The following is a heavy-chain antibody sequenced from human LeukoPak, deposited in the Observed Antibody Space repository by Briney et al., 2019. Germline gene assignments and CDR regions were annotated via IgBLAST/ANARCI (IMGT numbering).Heavy chain of an antibody. CDR3: ARDRGRNYYDSSGYRP. CDR2: IYTSGST. J-gene: IGHJ5*02. Sequence: SETLSLTCTVSGGSISSYHWSWIRQPAGKGLEWIGRIYTSGSTNYSPSLKSRVTMSVDTSKNQFSLKLSSVTAADTAVYYCARDRGRNYYDSSGYRPWGQGTLVTVSS. V-gene: IGHV4-4*07. CDR1: GGSISSYH. D-gene: IGHD3-22*01.